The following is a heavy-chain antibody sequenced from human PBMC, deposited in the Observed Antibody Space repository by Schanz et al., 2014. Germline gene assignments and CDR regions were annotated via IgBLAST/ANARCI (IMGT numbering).Heavy chain of an antibody. J-gene: IGHJ4*02. CDR1: GYTFTTYA. CDR3: ARGIGGYGANNYFDY. V-gene: IGHV1-3*01. Sequence: QVQVVQSGAELKKPGASVKVSCKASGYTFTTYAMSWVRQAPGQGLEWVGWISVYTGNTKYGQKVQGRVTITRDTSASTAYMELSSLRSEDTAVYSCARGIGGYGANNYFDYWGQGTLVTVSS. D-gene: IGHD5-12*01. CDR2: ISVYTGNT.